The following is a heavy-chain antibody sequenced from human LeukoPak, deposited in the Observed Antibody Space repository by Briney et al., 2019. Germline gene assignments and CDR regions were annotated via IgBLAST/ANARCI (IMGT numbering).Heavy chain of an antibody. CDR1: GGSFSGYY. Sequence: PSETLSLTCAVYGGSFSGYYWSWIRQPPGKGLEWIGEINHSGSTNYNPSLKSRVTISVDTSKNQFSLKLSSVIAADTAVYYCASTSGYCSGGSCYLGAFDIWGQGTMVTVSS. D-gene: IGHD2-15*01. V-gene: IGHV4-34*01. CDR2: INHSGST. CDR3: ASTSGYCSGGSCYLGAFDI. J-gene: IGHJ3*02.